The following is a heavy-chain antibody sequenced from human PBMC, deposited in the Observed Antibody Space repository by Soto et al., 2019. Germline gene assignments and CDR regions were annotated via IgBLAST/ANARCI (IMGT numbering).Heavy chain of an antibody. V-gene: IGHV4-34*01. D-gene: IGHD4-17*01. Sequence: ETLSLTCAVYGGSFSGYYWSWIRQPPGKGLEWIGEINHSGSTNYNPSLKSRVTISVDTSKNQFSLKLSSVTAADTAVYYCALTDYGDLLLDYWGQGTLVTVSS. CDR1: GGSFSGYY. CDR3: ALTDYGDLLLDY. J-gene: IGHJ4*02. CDR2: INHSGST.